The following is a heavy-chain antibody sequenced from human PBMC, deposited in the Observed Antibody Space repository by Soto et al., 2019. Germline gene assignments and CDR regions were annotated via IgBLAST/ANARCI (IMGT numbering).Heavy chain of an antibody. CDR2: IKQDGNEK. J-gene: IGHJ4*02. CDR3: AIGHWLGK. V-gene: IGHV3-7*01. CDR1: GFTFSDYL. D-gene: IGHD6-19*01. Sequence: EVQLVDSGGALVQPGESLRLSCVASGFTFSDYLMTWVRQAPGKGLEWVATIKQDGNEKCYVDSVKGRFTISRDNAKNSLYLQLNALRAEDTAVYYCAIGHWLGKWGQGTLVTVSS.